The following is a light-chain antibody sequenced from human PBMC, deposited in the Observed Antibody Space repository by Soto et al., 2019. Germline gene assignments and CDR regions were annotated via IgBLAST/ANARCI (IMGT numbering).Light chain of an antibody. CDR3: QQYNSHPFT. CDR2: KAS. V-gene: IGKV1-5*03. CDR1: QSISSW. Sequence: DIQMTQSPSTLSASVGDRVTITCRASQSISSWLAWYQQKPGKAPNLLIYKASNLKSGVPSGFSGSGSGTEFSLTISILHPDDFATYLFQQYNSHPFTLGGWNKVDIK. J-gene: IGKJ4*01.